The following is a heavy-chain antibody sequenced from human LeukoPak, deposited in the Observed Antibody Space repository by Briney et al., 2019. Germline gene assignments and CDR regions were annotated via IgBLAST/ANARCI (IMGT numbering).Heavy chain of an antibody. CDR2: ISGSGGTT. V-gene: IGHV3-23*01. CDR3: AKDKKVMQLSNY. D-gene: IGHD5-18*01. J-gene: IGHJ4*02. CDR1: GFTFSSYA. Sequence: GGSLRLSCAASGFTFSSYAMHWVRQAPGKGLEWVSVISGSGGTTYYADSVKGRFTTSRDNSKNTLYLQMNSLRAEDTAVYYCAKDKKVMQLSNYWGQGTLVTVSS.